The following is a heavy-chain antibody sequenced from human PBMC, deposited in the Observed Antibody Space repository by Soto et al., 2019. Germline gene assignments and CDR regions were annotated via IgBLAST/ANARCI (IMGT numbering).Heavy chain of an antibody. V-gene: IGHV4-34*01. CDR3: ARVPIVATITAGSYFDY. D-gene: IGHD5-12*01. CDR2: INHSGST. J-gene: IGHJ4*02. CDR1: GGSFSGYY. Sequence: SETLSLTCAVYGGSFSGYYWSWIRQPPGKGLEWIGEINHSGSTNYNPSLKSRVTISVDTSKNQFSLKLSSVTAADTAVYYCARVPIVATITAGSYFDYWGQGTLVTVSS.